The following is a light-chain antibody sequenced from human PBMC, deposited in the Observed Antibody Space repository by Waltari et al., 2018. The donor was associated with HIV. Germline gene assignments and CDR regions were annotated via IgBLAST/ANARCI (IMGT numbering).Light chain of an antibody. CDR3: AAWDDSLSRPV. Sequence: QSVLTQPPPASGTPGQRVTISCSGSSPNIGSNYVNWYRHLPGTAPELLMYRTNQRPAGVPDRFSASKSGTSASLAITGPQSEDEAHYYCAAWDDSLSRPVFGGGTRLTVL. V-gene: IGLV1-47*01. J-gene: IGLJ3*02. CDR1: SPNIGSNY. CDR2: RTN.